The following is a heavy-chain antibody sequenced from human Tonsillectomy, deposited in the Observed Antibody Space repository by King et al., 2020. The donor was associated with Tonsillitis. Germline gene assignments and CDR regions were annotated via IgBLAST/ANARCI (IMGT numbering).Heavy chain of an antibody. D-gene: IGHD1/OR15-1a*01. CDR1: GFTFSSYG. Sequence: VQLVESVGGVFQPGGSLRLSCAASGFTFSSYGMYWVRQAPGKGLEWGALIRYDGNNKYYTDSVKGRFTISRDNSKNTLYLQMNSLRAEDTAVYYCAKDGADMNNRYVGVFEVWGKGPMVTVSS. CDR2: IRYDGNNK. J-gene: IGHJ3*01. CDR3: AKDGADMNNRYVGVFEV. V-gene: IGHV3-30*02.